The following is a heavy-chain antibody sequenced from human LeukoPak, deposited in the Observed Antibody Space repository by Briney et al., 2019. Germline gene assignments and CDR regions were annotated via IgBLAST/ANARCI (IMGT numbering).Heavy chain of an antibody. D-gene: IGHD6-19*01. V-gene: IGHV1-2*06. J-gene: IGHJ1*01. Sequence: ASVKVSCKASGYTFTGYYMYWVRQAPGQGLEWMGRINPNSGGTNYAQKFQGRVTMTRDTSISTAYMELSRLRSDDTAVYYCARPEVELLGQYEYFQHWGQGTLVSVSS. CDR1: GYTFTGYY. CDR3: ARPEVELLGQYEYFQH. CDR2: INPNSGGT.